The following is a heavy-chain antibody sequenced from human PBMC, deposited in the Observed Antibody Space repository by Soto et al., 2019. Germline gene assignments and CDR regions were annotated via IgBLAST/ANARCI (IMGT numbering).Heavy chain of an antibody. CDR3: ARHEQFYYYYYGMDV. CDR1: GYSFTTYW. J-gene: IGHJ6*02. D-gene: IGHD4-4*01. CDR2: INPGDSDI. Sequence: PGESLKISCKASGYSFTTYWIAWVRQMPGKGLEWMGIINPGDSDIRYSPSFQGQVTISAENSISTAYLQWSSLKASDTAMYYCARHEQFYYYYYGMDVSGPGTAVTVYS. V-gene: IGHV5-51*01.